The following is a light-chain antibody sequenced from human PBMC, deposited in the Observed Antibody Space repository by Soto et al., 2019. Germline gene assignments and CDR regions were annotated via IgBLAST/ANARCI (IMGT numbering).Light chain of an antibody. CDR3: SSYTSSSTDV. CDR1: SSDVGSSNG. Sequence: QSALTQPPSVSGSPGQSVTISCTGTSSDVGSSNGVSWYQQPPGTAPKLMIYDVSNRPSGVPDRFSGSKSGITASLTISGLQAEDEADYYCSSYTSSSTDVFGTGTKLTVL. CDR2: DVS. V-gene: IGLV2-18*02. J-gene: IGLJ1*01.